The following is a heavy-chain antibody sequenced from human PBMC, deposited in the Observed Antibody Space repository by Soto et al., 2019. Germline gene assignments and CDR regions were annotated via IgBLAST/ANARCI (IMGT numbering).Heavy chain of an antibody. Sequence: GASVKLSCKASGYTFTSYAISWVRQAPGQGLEWMGWISAYNGNTNYAQKLQGRVTMTTDTSTSTAYMELRSLRSDDTAVYYCARGEVAVAGIMVPANDIWGQGTMVTVSS. V-gene: IGHV1-18*01. CDR1: GYTFTSYA. CDR2: ISAYNGNT. CDR3: ARGEVAVAGIMVPANDI. D-gene: IGHD6-19*01. J-gene: IGHJ3*02.